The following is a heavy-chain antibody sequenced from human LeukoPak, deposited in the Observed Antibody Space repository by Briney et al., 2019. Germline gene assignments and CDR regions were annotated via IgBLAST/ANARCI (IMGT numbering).Heavy chain of an antibody. CDR1: GYTFTGYY. J-gene: IGHJ6*03. D-gene: IGHD2-2*02. Sequence: GASVKVSCKASGYTFTGYYMHWVRQAPGQGLEWMGWINPNSGGTNYAQKFQGRVTMTRDTSISTAYMELSRLRSDDTAVYYCARVRRDCSSTSCHRHYYYYYMDVWGKGTTVTVSS. CDR2: INPNSGGT. V-gene: IGHV1-2*02. CDR3: ARVRRDCSSTSCHRHYYYYYMDV.